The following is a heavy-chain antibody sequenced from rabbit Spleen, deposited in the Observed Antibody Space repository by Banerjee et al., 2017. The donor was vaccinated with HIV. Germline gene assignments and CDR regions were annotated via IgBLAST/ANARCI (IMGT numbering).Heavy chain of an antibody. CDR3: SRGVYAGDGPHYFNL. V-gene: IGHV1S45*01. CDR1: GFSFSDRDV. D-gene: IGHD4-2*01. Sequence: QEQLEESGGGLVKPEGSLTLTCKASGFSFSDRDVMCWVRQAPGKGLEWIACINIVTGKSVYASWVNGRFTISKTSSTTVTLQMTSLTAADTATYFCSRGVYAGDGPHYFNLWGPGTLVTVS. CDR2: INIVTGKS. J-gene: IGHJ4*01.